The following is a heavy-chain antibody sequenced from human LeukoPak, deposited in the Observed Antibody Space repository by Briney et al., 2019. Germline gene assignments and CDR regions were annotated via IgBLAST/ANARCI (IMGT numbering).Heavy chain of an antibody. V-gene: IGHV3-30*02. Sequence: GGSLRLSCAASGFTFSSYGMHWVRQAPGKGLEWVAFIRYDGSNKCYADSVKGRFTISRDNSKNTLYLQMNSLRAEDTAVYYCASRIAAEFDYWGQGTLVTVSS. D-gene: IGHD6-25*01. CDR1: GFTFSSYG. CDR2: IRYDGSNK. CDR3: ASRIAAEFDY. J-gene: IGHJ4*02.